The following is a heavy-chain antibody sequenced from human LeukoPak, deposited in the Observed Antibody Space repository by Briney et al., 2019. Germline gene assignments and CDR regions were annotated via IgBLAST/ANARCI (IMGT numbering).Heavy chain of an antibody. J-gene: IGHJ4*02. V-gene: IGHV1-24*01. CDR3: AREGRIQLWSGVYYFDY. CDR1: GYTLTELS. Sequence: ASVKVSCKVSGYTLTELSMHWVRQAPGKGLEWMGGFDPEDGETIYAQKFQGRVTITADESTSTAYMELSSLRSEDTAVYYCAREGRIQLWSGVYYFDYWGQGTLVTVSS. D-gene: IGHD5-18*01. CDR2: FDPEDGET.